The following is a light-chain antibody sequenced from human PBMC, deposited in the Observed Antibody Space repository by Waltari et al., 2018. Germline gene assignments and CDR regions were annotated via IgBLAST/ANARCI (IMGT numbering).Light chain of an antibody. CDR2: GTS. Sequence: ELVLTQSPGTLSLSPGDRATLSCRASQTLSTAYLAWYHQKPGQPPRLLIYGTSRRATGIPDRFSGSGSGTDFTLTITGLEPEDVGLYYCHQYDSSPPWMFGQGTNVEIK. CDR1: QTLSTAY. CDR3: HQYDSSPPWM. V-gene: IGKV3-20*01. J-gene: IGKJ1*01.